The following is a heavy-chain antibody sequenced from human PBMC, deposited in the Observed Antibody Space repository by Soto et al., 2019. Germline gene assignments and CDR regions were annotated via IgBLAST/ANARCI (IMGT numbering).Heavy chain of an antibody. V-gene: IGHV3-53*01. CDR3: AGRVGATNYGMDV. Sequence: PGGSLRLSCEASEFTVSSNYMNWVRQAPGKGLECVSTIYSGGSTYYADSVKGRFTISRNNSKNTLYLQMNNLRAEDTAVYYCAGRVGATNYGMDVWGQGTTVTVSS. CDR2: IYSGGST. D-gene: IGHD1-26*01. CDR1: EFTVSSNY. J-gene: IGHJ6*02.